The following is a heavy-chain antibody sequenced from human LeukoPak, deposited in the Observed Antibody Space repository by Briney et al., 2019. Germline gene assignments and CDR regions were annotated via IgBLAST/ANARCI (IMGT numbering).Heavy chain of an antibody. V-gene: IGHV3-23*01. D-gene: IGHD2-15*01. J-gene: IGHJ4*02. CDR2: ISGSGDRT. CDR3: AKEGYCSGGSCYRTFDY. CDR1: GLTFSTYA. Sequence: GGSLRLSCAASGLTFSTYAMSWVRQAPGKGLEWVSTISGSGDRTDYADSVKGRFTISRDNSKNTMYLQMTSLRAEDTAVYYCAKEGYCSGGSCYRTFDYWGQGTLVTVSS.